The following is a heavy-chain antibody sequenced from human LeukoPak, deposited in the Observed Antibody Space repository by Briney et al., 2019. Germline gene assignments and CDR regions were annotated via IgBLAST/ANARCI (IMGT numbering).Heavy chain of an antibody. J-gene: IGHJ4*02. CDR2: ISSSSSYI. V-gene: IGHV3-21*03. CDR3: AREPSGSSGQFDY. Sequence: GGSLRLSCAASGFTFITYTMNWVRQAPGKGLEWVSSISSSSSYIYYADSVDGRFTVSRDNAKNSVYLQMDGLRAEDTAVYYCAREPSGSSGQFDYWGQGTLVTVSS. D-gene: IGHD6-19*01. CDR1: GFTFITYT.